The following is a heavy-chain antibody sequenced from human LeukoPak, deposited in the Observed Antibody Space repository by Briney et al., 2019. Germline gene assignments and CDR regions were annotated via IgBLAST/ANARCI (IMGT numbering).Heavy chain of an antibody. CDR1: GFTFTSYS. CDR3: AKRRSYGDYGGFDY. CDR2: ISYSSSYI. D-gene: IGHD4-17*01. V-gene: IGHV3-21*01. J-gene: IGHJ4*02. Sequence: GGSLRLSCAASGFTFTSYSMNWVRQAPGKGLEWVSSISYSSSYIYYADSAKGRFTISRDNAKNSLYLQMDSLRAEDTAVYYCAKRRSYGDYGGFDYWGQGTLVTVSS.